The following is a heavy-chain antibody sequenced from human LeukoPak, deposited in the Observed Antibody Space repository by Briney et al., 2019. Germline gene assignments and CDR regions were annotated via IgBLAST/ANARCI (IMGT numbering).Heavy chain of an antibody. CDR3: ARHRSPGVGATEY. J-gene: IGHJ4*02. CDR1: SDSISTSTYY. Sequence: SETLSLTCTVSSDSISTSTYYWGWIRQPPGKGLEWVGSIYSSGHTYYSPPLQNRVTISVDTSKNQFSLKLSSVTAADAAIYYCARHRSPGVGATEYWGQGTLVTVSS. V-gene: IGHV4-39*01. D-gene: IGHD1-26*01. CDR2: IYSSGHT.